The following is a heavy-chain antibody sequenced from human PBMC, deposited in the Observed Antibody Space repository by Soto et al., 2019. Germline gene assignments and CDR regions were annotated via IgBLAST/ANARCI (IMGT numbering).Heavy chain of an antibody. D-gene: IGHD4-17*01. J-gene: IGHJ6*02. CDR1: GFTFSSYW. V-gene: IGHV3-74*01. Sequence: GGSQRLSCAASGFTFSSYWMHWVRQAPGKGLVWVSRINSDGSSTSYADSVKGRFTISRDNAKNTLYLQMNSLRAEDTAVYYCARDPGDYEVDYYYGMDVWGQGTTVTVSS. CDR3: ARDPGDYEVDYYYGMDV. CDR2: INSDGSST.